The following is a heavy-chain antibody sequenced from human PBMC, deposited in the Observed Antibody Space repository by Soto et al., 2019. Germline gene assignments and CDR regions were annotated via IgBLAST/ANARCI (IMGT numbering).Heavy chain of an antibody. CDR1: GFTFSVYA. J-gene: IGHJ6*02. Sequence: PGGSLRLSCAATGFTFSVYAMTWVRQAPGKGLEWVSAVTANGGSTYSADSVKGRFTISRDNSKNTLCLQMNSLRAEDTAVYYCASLGVGDWANYYYYYGMDVWGQWTTVTAP. CDR2: VTANGGST. CDR3: ASLGVGDWANYYYYYGMDV. V-gene: IGHV3-23*01. D-gene: IGHD2-21*02.